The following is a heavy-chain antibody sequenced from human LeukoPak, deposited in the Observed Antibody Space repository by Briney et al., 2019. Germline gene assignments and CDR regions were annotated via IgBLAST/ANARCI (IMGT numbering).Heavy chain of an antibody. D-gene: IGHD3-22*01. CDR1: GGSISSYY. V-gene: IGHV4-59*01. Sequence: SETLSLTCTVSGGSISSYYWSWIRQPPGKGLEWIGYIYYSGSTNYNPSLKSRVTISVDTSKNQFSLKLSSVTAADTAVYYCARAREAYYYDSSGYYYLSYFDHWGQGTLVTVSS. CDR3: ARAREAYYYDSSGYYYLSYFDH. J-gene: IGHJ4*02. CDR2: IYYSGST.